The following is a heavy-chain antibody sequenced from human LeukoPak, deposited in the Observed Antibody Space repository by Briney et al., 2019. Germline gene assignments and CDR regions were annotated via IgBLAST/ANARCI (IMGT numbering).Heavy chain of an antibody. Sequence: GGSLRLSCAASGFTFSTYSMTWFRQAPGKGLEWVSSISSSNSYIYYADSVKGRFTISRDNAKSSLYLQMNSLRAEDTAVYYCARVEDYYDSSGYSAWDYWGQGTLVTVSS. V-gene: IGHV3-21*01. J-gene: IGHJ4*02. CDR2: ISSSNSYI. D-gene: IGHD3-22*01. CDR1: GFTFSTYS. CDR3: ARVEDYYDSSGYSAWDY.